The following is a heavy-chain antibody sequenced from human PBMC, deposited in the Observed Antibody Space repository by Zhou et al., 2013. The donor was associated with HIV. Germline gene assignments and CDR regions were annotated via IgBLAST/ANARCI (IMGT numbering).Heavy chain of an antibody. CDR1: GGTFSSYA. J-gene: IGHJ4*02. D-gene: IGHD2-2*01. CDR2: IIPILGIA. Sequence: QVQLVQSGAEVKKPGSSVKVSCKASGGTFSSYAISWVRQAPGQGLEWMGRIIPILGIANYAQKFQGRVTITADKSTSTAYMELSSLRSEDTAVYYCARSRVVPAANLGFDYWGQGTLVTVSS. V-gene: IGHV1-69*04. CDR3: ARSRVVPAANLGFDY.